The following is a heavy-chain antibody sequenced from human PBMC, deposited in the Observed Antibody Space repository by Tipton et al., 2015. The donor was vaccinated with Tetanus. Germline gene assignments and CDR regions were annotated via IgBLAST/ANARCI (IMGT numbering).Heavy chain of an antibody. V-gene: IGHV3-9*01. D-gene: IGHD1-1*01. Sequence: SLRLSCAASGFTFDDFGMHWVRQVPGKGLEWVSGITWNSGNMAYADSVKGRVTISRDNAKNSLYLQTNSLRVDDTAVYYCAKDVNWNLRYFQHWGQGTVVTVSS. J-gene: IGHJ1*01. CDR3: AKDVNWNLRYFQH. CDR2: ITWNSGNM. CDR1: GFTFDDFG.